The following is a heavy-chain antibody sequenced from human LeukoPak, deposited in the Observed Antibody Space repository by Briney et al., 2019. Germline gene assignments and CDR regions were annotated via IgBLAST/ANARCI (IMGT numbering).Heavy chain of an antibody. V-gene: IGHV4-59*01. J-gene: IGHJ6*03. CDR1: GGSFSAYY. D-gene: IGHD2-15*01. CDR3: ARVRGGLNYYYFMDV. CDR2: IYYSGST. Sequence: SETLSLTCAVYGGSFSAYYWTWIRQPPGKGLEWIGYIYYSGSTNYNPSLKSRVTISVDTSKNQFSLKLTSVTAADTAVYYCARVRGGLNYYYFMDVWGKGTTVTVSS.